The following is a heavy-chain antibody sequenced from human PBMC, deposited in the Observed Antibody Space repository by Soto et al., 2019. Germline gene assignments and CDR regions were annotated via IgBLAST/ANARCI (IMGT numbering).Heavy chain of an antibody. J-gene: IGHJ4*02. D-gene: IGHD1-26*01. CDR3: ARSPGGRGLELEWEY. Sequence: RESLKISCKGSGYSFTSYWISWVRQMPRKGLAWMGRIDPSDSYTNYSPSYQGHVTLSADKSSSTAYLQWNSLKASDTGMYYCARSPGGRGLELEWEYWGKGTLVTVAS. CDR2: IDPSDSYT. V-gene: IGHV5-10-1*01. CDR1: GYSFTSYW.